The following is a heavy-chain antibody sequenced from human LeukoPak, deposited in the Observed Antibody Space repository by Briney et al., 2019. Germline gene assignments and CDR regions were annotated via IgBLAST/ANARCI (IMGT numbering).Heavy chain of an antibody. CDR1: GFTFSSYS. Sequence: GGSLRLSCAASGFTFSSYSMTWVRQAPGKGLEWVSYISSSSSTIYYADSVKGRFTISRDNAKNSLYLQMNSLRAEDTAVYYCARDLTLAATTGGLFDYWGQGTLVTVSS. CDR2: ISSSSSTI. D-gene: IGHD3-16*01. CDR3: ARDLTLAATTGGLFDY. V-gene: IGHV3-48*01. J-gene: IGHJ4*02.